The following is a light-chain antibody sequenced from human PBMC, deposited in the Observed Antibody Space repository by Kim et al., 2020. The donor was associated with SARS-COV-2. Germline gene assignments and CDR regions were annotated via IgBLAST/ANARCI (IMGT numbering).Light chain of an antibody. V-gene: IGKV1-16*01. CDR1: QGVRSH. CDR3: QQYDTYPIT. J-gene: IGKJ5*01. Sequence: ASVNDRVIITCRQNQGVRSHLAWYQQKPGKAPRPLIYDASTLRGGVPSRFSGSGSRTEYTLTITGLQPEDFATYYCQQYDTYPITFGQGTRLEIK. CDR2: DAS.